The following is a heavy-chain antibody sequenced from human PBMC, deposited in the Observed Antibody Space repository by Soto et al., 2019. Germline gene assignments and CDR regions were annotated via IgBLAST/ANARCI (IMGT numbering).Heavy chain of an antibody. V-gene: IGHV3-73*01. J-gene: IGHJ5*02. CDR1: GFTFSGSA. CDR2: IRSKANSYAT. D-gene: IGHD2-15*01. CDR3: ARRYCSGGGCYHWSDP. Sequence: PGGSLRLSCAASGFTFSGSAMHWVRQASGKGLEWVGRIRSKANSYATAYAASVKGRFTISRDDSKNTAYLHMNSLKTEDTAVYYCARRYCSGGGCYHWSDPWGQGTLVTVSS.